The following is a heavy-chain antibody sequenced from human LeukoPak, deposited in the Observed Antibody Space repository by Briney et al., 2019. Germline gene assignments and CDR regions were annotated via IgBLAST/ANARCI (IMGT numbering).Heavy chain of an antibody. CDR1: GFTFSTST. CDR3: VKGLFAWEFGS. CDR2: INQHGGDI. V-gene: IGHV3-7*01. Sequence: GGSLRLSCEASGFTFSTSTMHWVRQPPGRGLEWVPNINQHGGDIHYVDSVKGRSTISRDNAKHSMYMQINSLITKDTAVYYCVKGLFAWEFGSWGQGTLVTVSS. D-gene: IGHD1-26*01. J-gene: IGHJ4*02.